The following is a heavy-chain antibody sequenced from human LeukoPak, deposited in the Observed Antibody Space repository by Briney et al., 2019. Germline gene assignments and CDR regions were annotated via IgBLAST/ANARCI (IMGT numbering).Heavy chain of an antibody. Sequence: MPSETLSLTCTVSGGSISSSSYYWGWIRQPPGKGLEWIGSIYYSGSTYYNPSLKSRVTISVDTSKNQFSLKLSSVTAADTAVYYCARDRPSGSYFVDIWGQGTMVTVSS. CDR1: GGSISSSSYY. CDR3: ARDRPSGSYFVDI. J-gene: IGHJ3*02. D-gene: IGHD1-26*01. CDR2: IYYSGST. V-gene: IGHV4-39*07.